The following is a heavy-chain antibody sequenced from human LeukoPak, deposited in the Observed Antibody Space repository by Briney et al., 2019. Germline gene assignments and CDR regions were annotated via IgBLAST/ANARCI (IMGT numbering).Heavy chain of an antibody. CDR2: ISYDGSNK. D-gene: IGHD5-18*01. J-gene: IGHJ5*02. CDR1: GSTFSSYA. Sequence: PGGSLRLSCAASGSTFSSYAMHWVRQAPGKGLEWVAVISYDGSNKYYADSVKGRFTISRDNSKNTLYLQMNSLRAEDTAVYYCARSGYSYGYGWFDPWGQGTLVTVSS. CDR3: ARSGYSYGYGWFDP. V-gene: IGHV3-30-3*01.